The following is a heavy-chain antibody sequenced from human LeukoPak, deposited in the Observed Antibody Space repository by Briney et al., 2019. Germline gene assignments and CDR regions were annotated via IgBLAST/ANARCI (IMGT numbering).Heavy chain of an antibody. J-gene: IGHJ5*02. D-gene: IGHD3-10*01. CDR2: ISAYNGNT. CDR1: GYTFTSYG. Sequence: GESLKISCKGSGYTFTSYGISWVRQAPGQGLEWMGWISAYNGNTNYAQKLQGRVTMTTDTSTSTAYMELRSLRSDDTAVYYCARDPLRGVMGNWFDPWGQGTLVTVSS. V-gene: IGHV1-18*01. CDR3: ARDPLRGVMGNWFDP.